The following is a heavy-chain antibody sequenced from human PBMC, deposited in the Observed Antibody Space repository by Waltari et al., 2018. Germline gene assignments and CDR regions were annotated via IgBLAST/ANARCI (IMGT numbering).Heavy chain of an antibody. J-gene: IGHJ6*03. Sequence: EVQLVESGGGLVQPGGSLRLSCAASGFTFSSYWMSWVRQAPGKGLEWVANIKQDGSEKYYVDSVKGRFTISRDNAKNSLYLQMNSLRAEDTAVYYCARIPRSGIIIWYYYYMDVWGKGTTVTVSS. CDR2: IKQDGSEK. CDR3: ARIPRSGIIIWYYYYMDV. CDR1: GFTFSSYW. D-gene: IGHD3-10*01. V-gene: IGHV3-7*01.